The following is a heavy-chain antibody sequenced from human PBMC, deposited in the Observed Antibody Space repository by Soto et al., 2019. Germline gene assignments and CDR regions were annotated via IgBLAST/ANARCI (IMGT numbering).Heavy chain of an antibody. V-gene: IGHV3-21*01. CDR2: ISSSSSYI. Sequence: PGGSLRLSCAASGFTFSSYSMNWVRQAPGKGLEWVSSISSSSSYIYYADSVKGRFTISRDNAKNSLYLQMNSLRAEDTVLFYCARDPASLEYSSSLYDYWGQGTLVTVSS. D-gene: IGHD6-6*01. CDR1: GFTFSSYS. CDR3: ARDPASLEYSSSLYDY. J-gene: IGHJ4*02.